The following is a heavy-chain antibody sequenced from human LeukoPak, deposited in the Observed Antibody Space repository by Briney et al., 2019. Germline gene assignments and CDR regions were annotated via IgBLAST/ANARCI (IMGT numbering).Heavy chain of an antibody. D-gene: IGHD3-3*01. Sequence: PGGSLRLSCAASGFTFSDYALGWVRQAPGSGLEWVATLSGSGAGTYYSDSVQGRFTISRDNSKRTLFLQMNSLRAEDTAFYYCAKAELGVDTFFDYWGQGTVVTVSS. CDR3: AKAELGVDTFFDY. V-gene: IGHV3-23*01. CDR2: LSGSGAGT. CDR1: GFTFSDYA. J-gene: IGHJ4*02.